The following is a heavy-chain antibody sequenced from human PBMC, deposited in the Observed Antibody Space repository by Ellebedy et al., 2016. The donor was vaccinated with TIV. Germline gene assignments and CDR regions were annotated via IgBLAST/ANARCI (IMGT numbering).Heavy chain of an antibody. CDR2: IHTSGIT. CDR1: GGSFSGYY. Sequence: SETLSLTXAVSGGSFSGYYWNWVRQPPGKGLEWIGRIHTSGITKYNPSLQSRVTMSVDTSKNQFSLELSSVTAADTALYFCARDVNGVCYNWGQGTLVTVSS. CDR3: ARDVNGVCYN. D-gene: IGHD2-8*01. V-gene: IGHV4-4*07. J-gene: IGHJ4*02.